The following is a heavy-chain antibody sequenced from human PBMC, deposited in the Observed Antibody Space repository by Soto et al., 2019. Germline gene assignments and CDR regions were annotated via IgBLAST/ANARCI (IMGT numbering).Heavy chain of an antibody. CDR1: GYSFTSYW. CDR3: ARLGPISPYYYYYMDV. CDR2: IYPGDSDT. V-gene: IGHV5-51*01. Sequence: GESLKISCKGSGYSFTSYWIGWVRQMPGKGLEWMGIIYPGDSDTRYSPSFQGQVTISADKSISTAYLQWSSLKASDTAMYYCARLGPISPYYYYYMDVWGKGTTVTVSS. J-gene: IGHJ6*03.